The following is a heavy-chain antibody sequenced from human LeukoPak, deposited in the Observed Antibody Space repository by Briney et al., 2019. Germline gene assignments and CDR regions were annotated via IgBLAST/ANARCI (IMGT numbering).Heavy chain of an antibody. D-gene: IGHD6-19*01. CDR1: GYSFTNYW. J-gene: IGHJ4*02. CDR2: IYPGDSDT. Sequence: GESLKISCXGSGYSFTNYWIGWARQMPGKGLEWMRIIYPGDSDTRHSPSFQGQVTISVDKSISTAYLQWSSLKASDTAMYYCARRDSSGWGSFDYWGQGTLVTVSS. V-gene: IGHV5-51*01. CDR3: ARRDSSGWGSFDY.